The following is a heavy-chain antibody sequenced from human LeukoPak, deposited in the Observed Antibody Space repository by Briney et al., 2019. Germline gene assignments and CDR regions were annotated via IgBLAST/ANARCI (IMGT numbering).Heavy chain of an antibody. CDR3: VRMTGYYYGMGV. D-gene: IGHD3-9*01. V-gene: IGHV3-48*02. J-gene: IGHJ6*02. CDR1: GFTLSTYS. Sequence: GGSLRLSCAASGFTLSTYSMNWVRQAPGKGLEWISCISSGDNTLYYADSVKGRFAISRDNAKNSLYLQMNSLRDEDTAVYYCVRMTGYYYGMGVWGQGTTVTVSS. CDR2: ISSGDNTL.